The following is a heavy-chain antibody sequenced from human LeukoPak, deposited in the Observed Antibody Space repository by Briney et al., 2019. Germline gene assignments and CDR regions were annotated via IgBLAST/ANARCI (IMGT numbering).Heavy chain of an antibody. Sequence: SETLSLTCAVSGGPMSSYYWSWIRQPPGKGLEWIGYTSYSGTTHYNPSLKSRVTISVDTSKNQFSLKLTSVTAADTAVYYCVTKGHSADWFDPWGQGTMVTVSS. V-gene: IGHV4-59*12. CDR1: GGPMSSYY. D-gene: IGHD5-18*01. CDR3: VTKGHSADWFDP. J-gene: IGHJ5*02. CDR2: TSYSGTT.